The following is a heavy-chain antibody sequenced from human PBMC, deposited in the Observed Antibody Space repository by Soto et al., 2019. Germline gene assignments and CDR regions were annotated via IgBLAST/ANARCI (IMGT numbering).Heavy chain of an antibody. V-gene: IGHV4-59*01. Sequence: PSETLSLTCTVSGGSISSYYWSWIRQPPGKGLEWIGYIYYSGSTNYNPSLKSRVTISVDTSKNQFSLKLSSVTAADTAVYYCARVGWAPLWFGQYYFDYWGQGTLVTVSS. CDR3: ARVGWAPLWFGQYYFDY. J-gene: IGHJ4*02. CDR2: IYYSGST. CDR1: GGSISSYY. D-gene: IGHD3-10*01.